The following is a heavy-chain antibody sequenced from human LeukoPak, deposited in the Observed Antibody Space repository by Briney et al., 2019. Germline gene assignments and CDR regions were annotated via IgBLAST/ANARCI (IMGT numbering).Heavy chain of an antibody. CDR2: INHSGST. V-gene: IGHV4-34*01. J-gene: IGHJ6*02. D-gene: IGHD3-3*02. CDR3: ARHVLAWGGGVDV. CDR1: GGSFSGYY. Sequence: PSETLSLTCAVYGGSFSGYYWSWIRQPPGKGLEWIGEINHSGSTNYNPSLKSRVTISVDTSKNQFSLKLSSVTAADTAVYYCARHVLAWGGGVDVWGQGTTVTVSS.